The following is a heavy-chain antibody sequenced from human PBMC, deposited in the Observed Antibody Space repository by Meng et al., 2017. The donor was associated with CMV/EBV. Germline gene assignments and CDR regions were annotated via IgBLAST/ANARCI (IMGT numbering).Heavy chain of an antibody. D-gene: IGHD3-3*01. V-gene: IGHV4-31*03. CDR1: GGSISSGGYY. CDR2: IYYSGST. J-gene: IGHJ5*02. Sequence: SETLSLTCTVSGGSISSGGYYWSWIRQHPGKGLEWIGYIYYSGSTYYNPSLKSRVTISVDTSKNQFSLKLSSVTAADTAVYYCARSFPIFGVVTPFDPWGKGTLVTVSS. CDR3: ARSFPIFGVVTPFDP.